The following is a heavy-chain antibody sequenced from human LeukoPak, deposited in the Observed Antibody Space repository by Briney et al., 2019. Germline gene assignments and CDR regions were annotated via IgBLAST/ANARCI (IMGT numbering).Heavy chain of an antibody. J-gene: IGHJ4*02. CDR1: GFTFSTYA. Sequence: GGSLRLSCAASGFTFSTYAMSWVRQAPGKGLEWVSGISGSGGSTYYADSVKGRFTISRDNSKNTLYLQMNSLRVEDTAVYYCAKIGIAVLATGDWGQGTLVTVSS. D-gene: IGHD6-19*01. CDR2: ISGSGGST. CDR3: AKIGIAVLATGD. V-gene: IGHV3-23*01.